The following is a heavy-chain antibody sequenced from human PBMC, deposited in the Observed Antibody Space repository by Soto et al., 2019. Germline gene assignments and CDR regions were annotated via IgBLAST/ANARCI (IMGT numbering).Heavy chain of an antibody. CDR3: TRRVLRTVFELVTTTAIYFDS. V-gene: IGHV2-5*02. J-gene: IGHJ4*02. Sequence: QITLNETAHTQGKHRQNLTLTYTFSVFSLSTSGFGVGWIRQSPVKAPEWLAHIYWDDYKRYRPFLRSRLTITKDTSNNMVVQPLADLDTEDTATYYCTRRVLRTVFELVTTTAIYFDSWRQGTPVAVSS. CDR1: VFSLSTSGFG. CDR2: IYWDDYK. D-gene: IGHD3-3*01.